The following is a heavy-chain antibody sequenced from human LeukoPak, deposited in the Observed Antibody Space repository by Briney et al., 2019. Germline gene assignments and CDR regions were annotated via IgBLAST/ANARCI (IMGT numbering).Heavy chain of an antibody. CDR2: ISSSSSYT. CDR1: GLTLSVFY. J-gene: IGHJ4*02. D-gene: IGHD6-13*01. Sequence: AGGSLTLSCAPSGLTLSVFYTRWIRHARGKGPEWVSYISSSSSYTNYAASVKGRFTLSRDNAKHSLYLQMNSLRAEDTAVYYCARIPEVYSSSWFLDYWGQGTLVTVSS. V-gene: IGHV3-11*03. CDR3: ARIPEVYSSSWFLDY.